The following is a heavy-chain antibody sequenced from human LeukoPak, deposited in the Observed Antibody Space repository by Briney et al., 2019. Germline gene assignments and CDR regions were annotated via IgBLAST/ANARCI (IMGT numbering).Heavy chain of an antibody. V-gene: IGHV3-43D*03. Sequence: PGGSLRLSCAASGFTFDDYAMHWVRQAPGKGLEWVSLISWDGGSTYYADSVKGRFTISRDNSKNSLCLQMNSLRAEDTALYYCAKDARSEYCSGGSCYSKSSYYYYYGMDVWGQGTTVTVSS. CDR2: ISWDGGST. CDR3: AKDARSEYCSGGSCYSKSSYYYYYGMDV. D-gene: IGHD2-15*01. J-gene: IGHJ6*02. CDR1: GFTFDDYA.